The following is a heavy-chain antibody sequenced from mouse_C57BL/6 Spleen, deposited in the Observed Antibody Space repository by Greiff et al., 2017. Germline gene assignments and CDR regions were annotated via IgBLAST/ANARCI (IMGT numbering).Heavy chain of an antibody. CDR1: GYAFSSSW. Sequence: QVQLQQSGPELVKPGASVKISCKASGYAFSSSWLNWVKQRPGKGLEWIGRIYPGDGDTNYNGKFKGKATLTADKSSSTAYMQLSSLTSEDSAVYFCARERMVTTYDYWGQGTTLTVSS. D-gene: IGHD2-2*01. V-gene: IGHV1-82*01. CDR2: IYPGDGDT. J-gene: IGHJ2*01. CDR3: ARERMVTTYDY.